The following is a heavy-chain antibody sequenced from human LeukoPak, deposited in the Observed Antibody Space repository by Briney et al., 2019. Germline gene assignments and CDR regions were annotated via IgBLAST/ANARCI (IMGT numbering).Heavy chain of an antibody. CDR2: IYYSGNT. V-gene: IGHV4-39*01. J-gene: IGHJ4*02. CDR3: ARHSGMTTVTAYLDY. D-gene: IGHD4-17*01. Sequence: KPSETLSLTCAVYGVSFSGYYWGWIRPPPGKGLEWIGSIYYSGNTYYNPSLKSRVTISVDTSKNQFSLKLSSVTAADTAVYYCARHSGMTTVTAYLDYWGQGTLVTVSS. CDR1: GVSFSGYY.